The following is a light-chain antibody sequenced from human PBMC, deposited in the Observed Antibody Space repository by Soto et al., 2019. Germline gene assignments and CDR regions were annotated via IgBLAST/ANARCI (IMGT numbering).Light chain of an antibody. CDR3: QQYGSSPYT. V-gene: IGKV3-20*01. CDR2: GAS. J-gene: IGKJ2*01. Sequence: EIVLTQSPGTLSLSTGESATLSCRASQSVSSSYLAWYRQKPGQAPRLLIYGASSRATGIPDRFSGGGSGTDFTLTISRLELEDFAVYYCQQYGSSPYTFGQGTKLEIK. CDR1: QSVSSSY.